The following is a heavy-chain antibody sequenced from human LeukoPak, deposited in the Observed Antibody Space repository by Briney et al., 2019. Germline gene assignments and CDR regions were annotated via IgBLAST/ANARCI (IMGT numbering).Heavy chain of an antibody. CDR1: GFTFDDYA. V-gene: IGHV3-9*01. CDR2: VTWNSGII. Sequence: PGRSLRLSCAASGFTFDDYAMHWVRQAPGKGLEWCSGVTWNSGIIVYADSVKGRFTVSRDNARNSLFLEMTSLRGDDTALYYCAKGKRSGLVYSAIDHWGQGTLVSVSS. CDR3: AKGKRSGLVYSAIDH. D-gene: IGHD3/OR15-3a*01. J-gene: IGHJ4*02.